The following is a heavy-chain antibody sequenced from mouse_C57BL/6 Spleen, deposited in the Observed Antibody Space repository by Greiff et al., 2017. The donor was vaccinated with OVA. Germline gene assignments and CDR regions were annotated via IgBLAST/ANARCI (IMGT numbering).Heavy chain of an antibody. Sequence: QVQLQQSGAELVRPGTSVKVSCKASGYAFTNYLIEWVKQRPGQGLEWIGVINPGSGGTNYNEKFKGKATLTADKSSSTAYMQLSSLTSEDSAVYFCARDYSNPDWYFDVWGTGTTVTVSS. CDR3: ARDYSNPDWYFDV. CDR2: INPGSGGT. CDR1: GYAFTNYL. D-gene: IGHD2-5*01. V-gene: IGHV1-54*01. J-gene: IGHJ1*03.